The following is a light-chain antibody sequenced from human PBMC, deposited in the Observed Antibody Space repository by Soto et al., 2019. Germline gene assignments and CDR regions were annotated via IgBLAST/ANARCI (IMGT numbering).Light chain of an antibody. CDR1: HSVNSNY. CDR3: QQYAGSPRT. CDR2: GAS. Sequence: EVVLPQSPGTLSLPTGERATLSCRTSHSVNSNYLAWYQQRPGQAPRLLIYGASNRATGISDRFSGSGSGTDFTLTINRVEPEDFAVYFCQQYAGSPRTFGQGTKVDIK. V-gene: IGKV3-20*01. J-gene: IGKJ1*01.